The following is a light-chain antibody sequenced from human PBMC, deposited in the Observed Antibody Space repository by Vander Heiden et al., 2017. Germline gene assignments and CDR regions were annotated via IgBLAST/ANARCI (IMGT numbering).Light chain of an antibody. CDR3: QQSYSSPLT. CDR2: AAS. J-gene: IGKJ4*01. CDR1: QTIADY. V-gene: IGKV1-39*01. Sequence: DIQMTPSPPSLSASLGDRVTITCRASQTIADYLNWYQQKLEKAPKLLIFAASTLASGVPSRFSGSGSGTEFTLTISSLQPEDFAVYYCQQSYSSPLTFGGGTKVDIK.